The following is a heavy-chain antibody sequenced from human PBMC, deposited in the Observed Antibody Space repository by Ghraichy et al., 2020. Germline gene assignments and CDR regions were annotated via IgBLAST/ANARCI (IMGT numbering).Heavy chain of an antibody. CDR3: TRDIAARYFDV. D-gene: IGHD6-6*01. CDR2: IWKDGSNK. J-gene: IGHJ2*01. CDR1: GFPFSTYG. V-gene: IGHV3-33*01. Sequence: GGSLRLSCAASGFPFSTYGMHWVRQAPGKGLECVADIWKDGSNKFYADSVKGRFTISRDNSKNTMFLQINSLRVEDTAVYYCTRDIAARYFDVWGRDTLVTVSS.